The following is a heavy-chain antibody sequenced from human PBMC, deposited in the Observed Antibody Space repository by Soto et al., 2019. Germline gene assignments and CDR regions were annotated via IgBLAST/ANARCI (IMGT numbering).Heavy chain of an antibody. Sequence: SETLSLTCTVSGGSISSGGYYWSWFRQHPGKGLEWIGYIYYSGSTYYNPSLKSRVTISVATSKNQFSLKLSSVTAAYTAVYYCARYYLYYDILTGYSKEGWFDPWGQGTLVTVSS. CDR2: IYYSGST. D-gene: IGHD3-9*01. V-gene: IGHV4-31*03. CDR3: ARYYLYYDILTGYSKEGWFDP. CDR1: GGSISSGGYY. J-gene: IGHJ5*02.